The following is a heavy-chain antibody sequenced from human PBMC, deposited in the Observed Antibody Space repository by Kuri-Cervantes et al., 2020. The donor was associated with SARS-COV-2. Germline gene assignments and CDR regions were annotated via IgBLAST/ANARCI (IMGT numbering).Heavy chain of an antibody. V-gene: IGHV3-7*05. J-gene: IGHJ4*02. CDR2: IKQDGSEK. CDR3: ATGVRGYSYGPDY. D-gene: IGHD5-18*01. CDR1: GFTFSSYW. Sequence: GGSLRLSCAASGFTFSSYWMSWVRQAPGKGLEWVANIKQDGSEKYYVDSVKGRFTISRDNAKNSLYLQMNSLRAEDTAVYYCATGVRGYSYGPDYWDQGTLVTVSS.